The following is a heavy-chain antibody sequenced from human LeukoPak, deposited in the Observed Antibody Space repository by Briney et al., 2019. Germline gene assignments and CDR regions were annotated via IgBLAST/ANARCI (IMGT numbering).Heavy chain of an antibody. CDR3: TTDFTYYYDSSGYYRSY. CDR1: GFTFSNAW. CDR2: IKSKTDGGTT. V-gene: IGHV3-15*01. D-gene: IGHD3-22*01. J-gene: IGHJ4*02. Sequence: GGSLRLSCAASGFTFSNAWMSWVRQAPGEGLEWVGRIKSKTDGGTTDYAAPVKGRFTISRDDSKNTLYLQMNSLKTEDTAVYYCTTDFTYYYDSSGYYRSYWGQGTLVTVSS.